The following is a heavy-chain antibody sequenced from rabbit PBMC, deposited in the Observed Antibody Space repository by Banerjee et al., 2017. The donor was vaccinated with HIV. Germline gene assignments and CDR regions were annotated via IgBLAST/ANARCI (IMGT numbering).Heavy chain of an antibody. D-gene: IGHD6-1*01. CDR1: GFDFSSNA. Sequence: QEQLEESGGDLVKPGASLTLTCIASGFDFSSNAMCWVRQAPGKGLEWIGCISAGISGSTYYASWAKGRFTISKSSSTTVTLQMTSLTAADTATYFCARDSYYTYGYIGAFDLWGPGTLVTVS. V-gene: IGHV1S45*01. CDR3: ARDSYYTYGYIGAFDL. J-gene: IGHJ4*01. CDR2: ISAGISGST.